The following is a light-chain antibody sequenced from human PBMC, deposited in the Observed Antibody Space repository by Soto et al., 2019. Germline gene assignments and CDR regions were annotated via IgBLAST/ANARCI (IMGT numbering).Light chain of an antibody. J-gene: IGKJ4*01. Sequence: DIQMTQSPSSLSASVGDRVTITCRASQSISSYLNWYQQKPGKAPKLLIYAASSLQSGVTSRFSGSGSGTDFTLTISSLQPEDFATYYCQQSYSTPSRTFGGGTKVEIK. CDR3: QQSYSTPSRT. V-gene: IGKV1-39*01. CDR2: AAS. CDR1: QSISSY.